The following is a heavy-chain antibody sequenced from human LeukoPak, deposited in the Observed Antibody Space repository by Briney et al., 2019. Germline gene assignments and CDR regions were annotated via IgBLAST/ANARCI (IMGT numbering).Heavy chain of an antibody. CDR2: IRYDGSNK. J-gene: IGHJ4*02. CDR3: AAIVVVPAASTGDY. V-gene: IGHV3-30*02. Sequence: PGGSLRLSCAASGFTFSSYAMHWVRQAPGKGLEWVAFIRYDGSNKYYADSVKGRFTISRDNSKNTLYLQMNSLRAEDTAVYYCAAIVVVPAASTGDYWGQGTLVTVSS. D-gene: IGHD2-2*01. CDR1: GFTFSSYA.